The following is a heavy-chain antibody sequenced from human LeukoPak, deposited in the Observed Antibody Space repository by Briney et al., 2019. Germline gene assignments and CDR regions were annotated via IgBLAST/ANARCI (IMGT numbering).Heavy chain of an antibody. CDR3: ARVRYNACDY. J-gene: IGHJ4*02. V-gene: IGHV1-2*02. D-gene: IGHD1-1*01. Sequence: ASVKVSCKASGYTFTGYYMHWVRQAPGQGLEWMGWLRGDTGDTDSPQKFKGRVTMTRDTATNTAYMQLSRLTYDDTAIYFCARVRYNACDYWGQGTLVTVSS. CDR2: LRGDTGDT. CDR1: GYTFTGYY.